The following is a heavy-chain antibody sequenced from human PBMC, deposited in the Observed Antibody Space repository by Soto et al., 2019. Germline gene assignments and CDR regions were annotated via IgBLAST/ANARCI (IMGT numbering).Heavy chain of an antibody. V-gene: IGHV1-69*13. CDR1: GGTFSSYA. CDR3: ARGAHYDILTGPPDY. CDR2: IIPIFGTA. J-gene: IGHJ4*02. D-gene: IGHD3-9*01. Sequence: SVKVSCTASGGTFSSYAISWVRQAPGQGLEWMGGIIPIFGTANYAQKFQGRVTITADESTSTAYMELSSLRSEDTAVYYCARGAHYDILTGPPDYWGQGTLVTVSS.